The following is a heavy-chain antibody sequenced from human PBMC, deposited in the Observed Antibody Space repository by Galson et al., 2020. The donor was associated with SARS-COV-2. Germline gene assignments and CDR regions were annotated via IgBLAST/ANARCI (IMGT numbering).Heavy chain of an antibody. CDR3: ARCYSSSYYWYFDL. D-gene: IGHD6-13*01. Sequence: SETLSLTCPVSGGSISSGGYYWSWIRQHPGKGLEWIGYIYYSGSTYYNPSLKSRVTISVDTSKNQFSLKLSSVTAADTAVYYCARCYSSSYYWYFDLWGRGTLVTVSS. J-gene: IGHJ2*01. V-gene: IGHV4-31*03. CDR1: GGSISSGGYY. CDR2: IYYSGST.